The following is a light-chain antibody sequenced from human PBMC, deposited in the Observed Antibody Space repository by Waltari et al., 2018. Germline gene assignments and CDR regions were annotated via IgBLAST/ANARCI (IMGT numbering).Light chain of an antibody. CDR3: SSYTTSSAPGV. J-gene: IGLJ1*01. CDR1: DSDVGAYDF. Sequence: QSALTQPASVSGSPGQSITISCSGTDSDVGAYDFVSWYQQHPGKAPHLIIYEVSNRPAWISHRFSASKSGNTASLTISGLQAEDEADYCCSSYTTSSAPGVFGTGTRVTVL. CDR2: EVS. V-gene: IGLV2-14*01.